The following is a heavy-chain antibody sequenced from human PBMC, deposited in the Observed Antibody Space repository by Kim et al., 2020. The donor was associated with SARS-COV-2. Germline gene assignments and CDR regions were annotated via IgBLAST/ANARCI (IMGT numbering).Heavy chain of an antibody. Sequence: IGYADSVKGRFTISRDNAKNSLYLQMNSLRAEDTALYYCAKSRGGGAIDYWGQGTLVTVSS. D-gene: IGHD3-16*01. V-gene: IGHV3-9*01. CDR3: AKSRGGGAIDY. CDR2: I. J-gene: IGHJ4*02.